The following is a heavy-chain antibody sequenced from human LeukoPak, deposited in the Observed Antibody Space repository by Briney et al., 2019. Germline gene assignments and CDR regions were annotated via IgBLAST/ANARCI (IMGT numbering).Heavy chain of an antibody. CDR1: GFIFSLYC. V-gene: IGHV3-74*01. Sequence: GGSLRLSCAASGFIFSLYCMHWVRQAPGKGPMWVSRICPDGTGISYADSVKARFTTSRDNAKNTVYPQMNGLREEDTAVYYCVRDFRSADYWGQGTLVTVSS. CDR3: VRDFRSADY. J-gene: IGHJ4*02. CDR2: ICPDGTGI.